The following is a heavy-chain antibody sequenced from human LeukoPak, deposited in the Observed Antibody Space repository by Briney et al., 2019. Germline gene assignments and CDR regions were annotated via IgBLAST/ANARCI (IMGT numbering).Heavy chain of an antibody. J-gene: IGHJ3*01. CDR2: TSGGGSTI. V-gene: IGHV3-11*01. CDR3: ARDRGLYDDAFDL. D-gene: IGHD2-8*01. CDR1: GFTFSDYY. Sequence: KAGGSLRLSCAASGFTFSDYYISWIRQAPGKGLEWVSYTSGGGSTIYYADSMKGRFTISRDNAKNSLYLQMNSLRTDDTAVYYCARDRGLYDDAFDLWGQGTMVTVSS.